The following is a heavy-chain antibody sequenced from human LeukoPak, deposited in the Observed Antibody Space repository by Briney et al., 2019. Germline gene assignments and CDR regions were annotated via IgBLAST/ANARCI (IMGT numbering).Heavy chain of an antibody. J-gene: IGHJ3*02. D-gene: IGHD5-24*01. CDR2: IYYSGST. Sequence: PSETLSLTCTVAGVSISSSSYYWGWIRQPPGKGLEWIGSIYYSGSTYYKPSLKSRVTISVDTSKNRFSLKLNSVTAADTAVYYCARELGRLQTLRDAFDIWGQGTMVTVSS. V-gene: IGHV4-39*01. CDR3: ARELGRLQTLRDAFDI. CDR1: GVSISSSSYY.